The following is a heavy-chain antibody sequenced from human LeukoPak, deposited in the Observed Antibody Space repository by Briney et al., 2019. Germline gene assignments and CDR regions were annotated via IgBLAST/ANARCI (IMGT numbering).Heavy chain of an antibody. CDR2: IYHSGST. V-gene: IGHV4-38-2*02. Sequence: SETLSLTCTVSGYSISSGYYWGWIRQPPGKGLEWTGSIYHSGSTYYNPSLKSRVTISVDTSKNQFSLKLSSVTAADTAVYYCARDRDWFDPWGQGTLVTVSS. J-gene: IGHJ5*02. CDR3: ARDRDWFDP. CDR1: GYSISSGYY.